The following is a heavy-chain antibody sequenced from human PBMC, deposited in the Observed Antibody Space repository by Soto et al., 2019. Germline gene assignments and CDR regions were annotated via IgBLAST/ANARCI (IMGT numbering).Heavy chain of an antibody. CDR1: GGSISSYY. V-gene: IGHV4-4*07. CDR2: IYTSGST. J-gene: IGHJ5*02. Sequence: SETLSLTCTVSGGSISSYYWSWIRQPAGKGLEWIGRIYTSGSTNYNPSLKSRLTMSIDTSKNEFSLRLNSVTAADTAVYYCAGQTFTIAAASYGRSNWFDPWGPGTLVTVSS. CDR3: AGQTFTIAAASYGRSNWFDP. D-gene: IGHD6-25*01.